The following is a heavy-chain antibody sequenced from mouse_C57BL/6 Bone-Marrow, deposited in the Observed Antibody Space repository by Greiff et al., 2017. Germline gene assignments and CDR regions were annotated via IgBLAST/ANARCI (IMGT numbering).Heavy chain of an antibody. CDR3: ARKWTTVVADYAMDY. D-gene: IGHD1-1*01. CDR2: INPNYGTT. J-gene: IGHJ4*01. V-gene: IGHV1-39*01. CDR1: GYSFTDYN. Sequence: EVQLQQPGPELVKPGASVKISCKASGYSFTDYNMNWVKQSNGKSLEWIGVINPNYGTTSYNQKFKGKATLTVDQSSSTAYMQLNSLTSEDSAVYYCARKWTTVVADYAMDYWGQGTSVTVSS.